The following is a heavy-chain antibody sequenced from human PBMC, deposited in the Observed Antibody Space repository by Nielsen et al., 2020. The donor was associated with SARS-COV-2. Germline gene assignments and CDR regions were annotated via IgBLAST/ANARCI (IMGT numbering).Heavy chain of an antibody. J-gene: IGHJ4*02. Sequence: GESLKISCAASGFTFSSYWMSWVRQAPGKGLEWVAVISYDGSNKYYADSVKGRFTISRDNSKNTLYLQMNSLRAEDTAVYYCAKVVVGVTTGPIDYWGQGTLVTVSS. D-gene: IGHD2-21*01. CDR1: GFTFSSYW. V-gene: IGHV3-30*18. CDR2: ISYDGSNK. CDR3: AKVVVGVTTGPIDY.